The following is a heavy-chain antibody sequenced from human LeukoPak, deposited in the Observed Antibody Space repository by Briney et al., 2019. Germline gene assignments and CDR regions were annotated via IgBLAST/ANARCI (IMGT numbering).Heavy chain of an antibody. CDR2: IKQDGSEK. CDR1: GFTFSSYW. CDR3: ARGGPPLWLNYFDY. J-gene: IGHJ4*02. D-gene: IGHD5-18*01. Sequence: GGSLRLSCAASGFTFSSYWMSWVRQAPGRGLEGVANIKQDGSEKYYVDSVKGRFTISRDNAKNSLYLQMNSLRAEDTAVYYCARGGPPLWLNYFDYWGQGTLVTVSS. V-gene: IGHV3-7*01.